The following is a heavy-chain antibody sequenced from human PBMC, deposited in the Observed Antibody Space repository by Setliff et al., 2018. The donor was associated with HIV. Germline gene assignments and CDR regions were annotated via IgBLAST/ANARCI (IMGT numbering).Heavy chain of an antibody. CDR3: ARVRQVSDYGDYDYYFDY. D-gene: IGHD4-17*01. J-gene: IGHJ4*02. CDR2: INHSGGT. CDR1: GGSFSAYY. V-gene: IGHV4-34*01. Sequence: PSETLSLTCAVYGGSFSAYYWSWIRQTPGKGLEWIGEINHSGGTNYNPSLKSRVTMSVDTSKNQFSLRLSSVAAGDTAVYYCARVRQVSDYGDYDYYFDYWGQGALVTAPQ.